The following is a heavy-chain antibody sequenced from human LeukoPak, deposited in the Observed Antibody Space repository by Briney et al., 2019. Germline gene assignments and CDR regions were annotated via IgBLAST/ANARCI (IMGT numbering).Heavy chain of an antibody. CDR2: IYYSGST. CDR3: ARGGRIQLWLPYYYDRPGIDY. Sequence: PSETLSLTCTVSGGSISSGGYYWSWIRQHPGKGLEWIGYIYYSGSTYYNPSLKSRVTISVDTSKNQFSLKLSSVTAADTAVYYCARGGRIQLWLPYYYDRPGIDYWGQGTLVTVSS. D-gene: IGHD5-18*01. V-gene: IGHV4-31*03. J-gene: IGHJ4*02. CDR1: GGSISSGGYY.